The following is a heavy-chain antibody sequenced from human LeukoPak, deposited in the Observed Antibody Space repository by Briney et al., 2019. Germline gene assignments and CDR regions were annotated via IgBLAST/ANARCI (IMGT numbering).Heavy chain of an antibody. CDR2: IYYSGST. CDR1: GGSISSSSYY. Sequence: PSETLSLTCTVSGGSISSSSYYWGWIRQPPGKGLEWIGSIYYSGSTYYNPSLKSRVTISVDTSKNQFSLNVSSVTAADTAVYYCARIGLGELSFLPEEAFDIWGQGTMVTVSS. J-gene: IGHJ3*02. D-gene: IGHD3-16*02. CDR3: ARIGLGELSFLPEEAFDI. V-gene: IGHV4-39*07.